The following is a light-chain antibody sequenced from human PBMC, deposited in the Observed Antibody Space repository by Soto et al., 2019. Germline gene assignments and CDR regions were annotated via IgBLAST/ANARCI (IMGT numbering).Light chain of an antibody. V-gene: IGKV1-5*01. CDR3: QQYNTWRSIS. J-gene: IGKJ5*01. Sequence: DIQMTQSPSTLPASVGDRVTITCRASQSISNWLAWYQQKPGTAPKVLIYDASSLESGVPSRFSGSGSGTDFTLTISSLQSEDFAVYYCQQYNTWRSISFGQGTRLEIK. CDR1: QSISNW. CDR2: DAS.